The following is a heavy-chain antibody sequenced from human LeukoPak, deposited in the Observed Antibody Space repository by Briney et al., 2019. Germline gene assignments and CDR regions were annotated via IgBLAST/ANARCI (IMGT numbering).Heavy chain of an antibody. D-gene: IGHD2-2*02. CDR3: ARGLKDCTSTTCFTYWYFDL. J-gene: IGHJ2*01. V-gene: IGHV3-64*01. CDR2: IGSNGGST. CDR1: GFTFSSYA. Sequence: GGSLRLSCAASGFTFSSYAMKWVRQAPGKGLEYVSAIGSNGGSTYYANSVKGRFTISRDNSKNTLYLQMGSLRAEDMAVYYCARGLKDCTSTTCFTYWYFDLWGRGTLVTVSS.